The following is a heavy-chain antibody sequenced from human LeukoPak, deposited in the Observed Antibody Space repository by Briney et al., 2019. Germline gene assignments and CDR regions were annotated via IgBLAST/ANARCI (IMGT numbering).Heavy chain of an antibody. CDR3: AREKFGTYVPDY. CDR1: GFTFSSYA. J-gene: IGHJ4*02. Sequence: PGGSLRLSCAASGFTFSSYAMHWARQAPGKGLEWVTLISNDGSNTYYADSEKGRFTISRDNSKNTLYLQMNSLRAEDTAVYYCAREKFGTYVPDYWGQGILVTVSS. V-gene: IGHV3-30-3*01. D-gene: IGHD1-26*01. CDR2: ISNDGSNT.